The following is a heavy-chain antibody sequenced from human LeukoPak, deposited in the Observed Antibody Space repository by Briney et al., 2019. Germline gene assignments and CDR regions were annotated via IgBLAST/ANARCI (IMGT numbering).Heavy chain of an antibody. CDR3: TRGPRNDP. J-gene: IGHJ5*02. V-gene: IGHV1-8*01. D-gene: IGHD1-14*01. CDR2: VHPNSGNT. CDR1: GDPFSTNV. Sequence: ASVKLSFKNSGDPFSTNVNNSLQHITRHGLEWMGWVHPNSGNTAYAQRFQGRVAMTRDTSISTVYMELSSLRSNDTAVYFCTRGPRNDPWGQGTLVTVSS.